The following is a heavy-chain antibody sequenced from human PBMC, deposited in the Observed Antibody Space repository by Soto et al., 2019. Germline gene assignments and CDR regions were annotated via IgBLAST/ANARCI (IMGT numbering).Heavy chain of an antibody. J-gene: IGHJ4*02. D-gene: IGHD6-19*01. Sequence: EVQLLESGGGLVQPGGSLRLSCAASGFTFSSYAMSWVRQAPGKGLEWVSAISGSGGSTYYADSVKGRFTISRDNSKNTLYLQMYSLRAEDTAVYYCAKELGEGSGWSMEYYFDYWGQGTLVTVSS. CDR3: AKELGEGSGWSMEYYFDY. CDR2: ISGSGGST. V-gene: IGHV3-23*01. CDR1: GFTFSSYA.